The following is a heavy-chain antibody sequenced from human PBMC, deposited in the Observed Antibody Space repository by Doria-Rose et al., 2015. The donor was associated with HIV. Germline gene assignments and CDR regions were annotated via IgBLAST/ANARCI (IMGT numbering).Heavy chain of an antibody. V-gene: IGHV2-26*01. CDR3: ARIKSSRWYHKYYFDF. CDR2: IFSDDER. Sequence: ESGPVLVKPTETLTLTGTVSGVSLSSPGMGVSWIRQPPGKALEWLANIFSDDERSYKTSLKSRLTISRGTSKSQVVLTMTDMDPVDTATYYCARIKSSRWYHKYYFDFWGQGTLVIVSA. J-gene: IGHJ4*02. CDR1: GVSLSSPGMG. D-gene: IGHD6-13*01.